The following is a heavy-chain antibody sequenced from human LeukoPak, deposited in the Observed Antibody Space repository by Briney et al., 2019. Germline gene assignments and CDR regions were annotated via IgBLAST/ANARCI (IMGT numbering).Heavy chain of an antibody. J-gene: IGHJ3*02. D-gene: IGHD2-2*01. CDR1: GGSFSGYY. Sequence: PSETLSLTCAVYGGSFSGYYRSWIRQPPGKGLEWIGEINHSGSTNYNPSLKSRVTISVDTSKNQFSLKLSSVTAADTAVYYCALHQSPRDAFDIWGQGTMVTVSS. CDR2: INHSGST. CDR3: ALHQSPRDAFDI. V-gene: IGHV4-34*01.